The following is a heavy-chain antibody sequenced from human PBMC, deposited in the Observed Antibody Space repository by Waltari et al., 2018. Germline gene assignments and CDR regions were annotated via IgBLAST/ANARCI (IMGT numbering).Heavy chain of an antibody. CDR3: ARGYNTGWYNS. V-gene: IGHV4-38-2*02. Sequence: QVQLQESDPGLVQPSEPLSLTCPVAGYSISNGYYWGRIRLPPGRGLEWIATISYNGNTYYNPSPKSRVTITADTSKNQFSLKLTSVTAADTAIYYCARGYNTGWYNSWGHGTLVTVSS. D-gene: IGHD2-8*02. CDR1: GYSISNGYY. J-gene: IGHJ5*01. CDR2: ISYNGNT.